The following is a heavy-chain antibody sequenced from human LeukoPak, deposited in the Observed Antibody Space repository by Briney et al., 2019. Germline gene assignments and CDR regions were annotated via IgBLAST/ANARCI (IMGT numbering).Heavy chain of an antibody. CDR1: GGSFSGYY. CDR3: ARGGDYYDSSCLNY. J-gene: IGHJ4*02. D-gene: IGHD3-22*01. CDR2: INHSGST. Sequence: SSETLSLTCAVYGGSFSGYYWSWIRQPPGKGLEWIGEINHSGSTNYNPSLKSRVTISVDTSKNQFSLKLSSVTAADTAVYYCARGGDYYDSSCLNYWGQGTLVTVSS. V-gene: IGHV4-34*01.